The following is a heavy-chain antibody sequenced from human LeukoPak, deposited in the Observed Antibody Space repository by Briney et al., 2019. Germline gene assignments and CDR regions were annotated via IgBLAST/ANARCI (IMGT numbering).Heavy chain of an antibody. CDR3: AREVVTTNRNWFDP. D-gene: IGHD4-11*01. J-gene: IGHJ5*02. CDR1: GGTFSGYA. CDR2: IIPIFGIA. V-gene: IGHV1-69*04. Sequence: SVKVSCKASGGTFSGYAISWVRQAPGQGLEWMGRIIPIFGIANYAQKFQGRVTITADKSTSTAYMELSSLRSEDTAVYYCAREVVTTNRNWFDPWGQGTLVTVSS.